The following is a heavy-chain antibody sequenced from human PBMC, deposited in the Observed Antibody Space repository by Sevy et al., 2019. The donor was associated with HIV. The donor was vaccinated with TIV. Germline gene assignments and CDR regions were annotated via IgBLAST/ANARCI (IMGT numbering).Heavy chain of an antibody. CDR1: GYTFTGYY. CDR2: INPSSGGT. Sequence: ASVKVSCKASGYTFTGYYMHWVRQAPGQGLEWMGWINPSSGGTNYAQKFQGRVTMTRDTSISTAYMELSRLRSDDTAVYYCARPTRPHYYDSSMDVWGQGTTVTVSS. V-gene: IGHV1-2*02. D-gene: IGHD3-22*01. CDR3: ARPTRPHYYDSSMDV. J-gene: IGHJ6*02.